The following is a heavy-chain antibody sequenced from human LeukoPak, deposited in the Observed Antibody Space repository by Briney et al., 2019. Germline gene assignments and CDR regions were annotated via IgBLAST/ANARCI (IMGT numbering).Heavy chain of an antibody. CDR2: MNPNSGNT. CDR1: GYTFPSFD. Sequence: VASVKVSCKASGYTFPSFDIKWVRQATGQGLERMGWMNPNSGNTGYAQKFQGRVTLTRNTSISTAYMELSSLRSEDTAVYYCARGGWVYALRVDYWGQGTLVTVSS. D-gene: IGHD2-8*01. V-gene: IGHV1-8*01. J-gene: IGHJ4*02. CDR3: ARGGWVYALRVDY.